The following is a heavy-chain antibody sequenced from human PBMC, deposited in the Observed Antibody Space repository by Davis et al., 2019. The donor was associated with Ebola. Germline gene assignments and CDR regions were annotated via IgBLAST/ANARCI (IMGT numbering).Heavy chain of an antibody. Sequence: GESLKISCAASGFTFSSYGMHWVRQAPGKGLAWVAVISYDGSNKYYADSVKGRFTISRDNSKNTLYLQMNSLRAEDTAVYYCAKDRDCSSTSCYSYDYYYGMDVWGQGTTVTVSS. J-gene: IGHJ6*02. D-gene: IGHD2-2*02. CDR3: AKDRDCSSTSCYSYDYYYGMDV. V-gene: IGHV3-30*18. CDR1: GFTFSSYG. CDR2: ISYDGSNK.